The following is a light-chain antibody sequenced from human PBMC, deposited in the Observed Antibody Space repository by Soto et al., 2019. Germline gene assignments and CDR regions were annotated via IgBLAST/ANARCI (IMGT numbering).Light chain of an antibody. V-gene: IGKV3D-20*02. Sequence: EIVLTQSPGTLSLSPGERATLSCRASQTLSINSLAWYQQKPGQAPRLLIYAASTRATDIPERFSGSGSGTDFTLTISSLEPENFAVYYCQQRSNWPFTFGGGTKVEIK. CDR1: QTLSINS. CDR2: AAS. CDR3: QQRSNWPFT. J-gene: IGKJ4*01.